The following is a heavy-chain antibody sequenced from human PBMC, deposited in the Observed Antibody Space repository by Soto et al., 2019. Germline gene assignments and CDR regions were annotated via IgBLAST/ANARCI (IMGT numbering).Heavy chain of an antibody. D-gene: IGHD6-19*01. Sequence: QVQLVESGGGVVQPGRSLRLSCAASGFTFSSYGMHWVRQAPGKGLEWVAVIWYDGSNKYYADSVKGRFTISRDNSKNTLYLQMNSLRAEDTAVYYCARGLYSSGWVPDYWGQGTLVTVSS. J-gene: IGHJ4*02. V-gene: IGHV3-33*01. CDR3: ARGLYSSGWVPDY. CDR1: GFTFSSYG. CDR2: IWYDGSNK.